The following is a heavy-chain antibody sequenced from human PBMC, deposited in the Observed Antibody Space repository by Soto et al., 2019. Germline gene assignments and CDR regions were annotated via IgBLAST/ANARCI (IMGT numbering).Heavy chain of an antibody. CDR3: AKLGSVNYDSSGYYYKYYCDY. V-gene: IGHV3-23*01. CDR2: ISGSGGST. Sequence: GGSLRLSCAASGFTFSSYAMSWVRQAPGKGLEWVSAISGSGGSTYYADSVKGRFTISRDNSKNTLHLQMNSLRAEDTAVYYCAKLGSVNYDSSGYYYKYYCDYWGQGTLFTVSS. D-gene: IGHD3-22*01. J-gene: IGHJ4*02. CDR1: GFTFSSYA.